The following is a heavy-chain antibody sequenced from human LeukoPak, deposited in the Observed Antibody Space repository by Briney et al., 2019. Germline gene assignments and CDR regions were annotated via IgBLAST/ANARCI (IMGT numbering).Heavy chain of an antibody. V-gene: IGHV7-4-1*02. D-gene: IGHD5-24*01. CDR1: GYTFTSYA. Sequence: ASVKVSCKASGYTFTSYAMNWVRQAPGQGLEWMGWINTNTGNPTYAQGFTGRFVFSLDTSVSTAYLQISSLKAEDTAVYYCARDLEMATMTGYYYYYMDVWGKGTTVTISS. CDR3: ARDLEMATMTGYYYYYMDV. CDR2: INTNTGNP. J-gene: IGHJ6*03.